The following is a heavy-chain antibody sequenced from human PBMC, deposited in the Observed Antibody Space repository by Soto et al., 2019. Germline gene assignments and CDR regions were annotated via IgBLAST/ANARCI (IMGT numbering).Heavy chain of an antibody. CDR3: ASELGYYDILTGLIPFCGMDV. Sequence: QVQLVQSGAEVKKPGSSVKVSCKASGGTFSSYAISWVRQAPGQGLEWMGGIIPIFGTANYAQKFQGRVTITADESTSTAYMELSRLRSEDTAVYYCASELGYYDILTGLIPFCGMDVWGQGTTVNGSS. CDR1: GGTFSSYA. CDR2: IIPIFGTA. D-gene: IGHD3-9*01. J-gene: IGHJ6*02. V-gene: IGHV1-69*01.